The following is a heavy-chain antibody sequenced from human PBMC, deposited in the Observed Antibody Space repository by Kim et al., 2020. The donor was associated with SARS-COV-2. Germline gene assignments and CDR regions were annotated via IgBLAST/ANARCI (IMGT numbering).Heavy chain of an antibody. J-gene: IGHJ4*02. D-gene: IGHD3-10*01. Sequence: NYNPSLMSRATQSIDTSNNQFSLKLNSVTAADTAVYYCARVPDGSGRIVYWGQGTLFTVSS. V-gene: IGHV4-59*01. CDR3: ARVPDGSGRIVY.